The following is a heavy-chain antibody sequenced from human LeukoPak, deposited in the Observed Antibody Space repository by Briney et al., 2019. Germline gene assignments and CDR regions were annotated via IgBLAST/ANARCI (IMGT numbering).Heavy chain of an antibody. J-gene: IGHJ4*02. Sequence: SETLCLTCAVSGGCISSGGYSWSWIRQPPGKGLEWIGYVYHSGSTYYNPSLKSRVTISVDRSKNQFSLKLSSVTAADTAVYYCARGALGYSYGEAYFDYWGQGTLVTVSS. CDR1: GGCISSGGYS. V-gene: IGHV4-30-2*01. CDR2: VYHSGST. CDR3: ARGALGYSYGEAYFDY. D-gene: IGHD5-18*01.